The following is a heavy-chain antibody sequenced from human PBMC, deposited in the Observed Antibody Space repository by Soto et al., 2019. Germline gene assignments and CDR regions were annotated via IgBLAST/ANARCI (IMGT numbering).Heavy chain of an antibody. CDR2: IIPFFGTT. CDR1: GGTFSTYA. CDR3: ARNSLSGYCSSTRCPSWFDP. D-gene: IGHD2-2*03. V-gene: IGHV1-69*13. Sequence: SVKVSCKTSGGTFSTYALSWVRQAPGQGLEWMGVIIPFFGTTNYTQKFQGRFTMTADESTSTAYMELSSLRSEDTAVYYCARNSLSGYCSSTRCPSWFDPWGQGTLVTVSS. J-gene: IGHJ5*02.